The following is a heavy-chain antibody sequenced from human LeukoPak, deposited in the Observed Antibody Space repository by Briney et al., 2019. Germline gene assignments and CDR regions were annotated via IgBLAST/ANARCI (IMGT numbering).Heavy chain of an antibody. J-gene: IGHJ5*02. CDR1: GGSISSGDYY. D-gene: IGHD6-13*01. CDR3: ARQAYSSNLGWFDP. CDR2: IYYSGST. V-gene: IGHV4-30-4*01. Sequence: SETLSLTCTVSGGSISSGDYYWSWIRQPPGKGLEWIGYIYYSGSTYYNPSLKSRVTISVDTSKNQFSLKLSSVTAADTAVYYCARQAYSSNLGWFDPWGQGTLVTVSS.